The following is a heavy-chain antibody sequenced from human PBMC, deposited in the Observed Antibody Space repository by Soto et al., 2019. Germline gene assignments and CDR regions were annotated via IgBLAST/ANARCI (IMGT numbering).Heavy chain of an antibody. D-gene: IGHD6-13*01. J-gene: IGHJ3*02. Sequence: SETLSLTCTVSGGSISSYYWSWIRQPPGKGLEWIGYIYYSGSTNYNPSLKSRVTISVDTSKNQFSLKLSSVTAADTAVYYCARDHRYSSSPDAFDIWGQGTVVTVSS. CDR1: GGSISSYY. CDR2: IYYSGST. CDR3: ARDHRYSSSPDAFDI. V-gene: IGHV4-59*01.